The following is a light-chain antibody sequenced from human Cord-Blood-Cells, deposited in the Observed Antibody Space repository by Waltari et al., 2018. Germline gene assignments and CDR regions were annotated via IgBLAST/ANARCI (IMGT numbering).Light chain of an antibody. Sequence: DIVMTQSPDSLAVSLGERATSHCKSRQSVLYSSNNKNYLAWYQQKPGQPPKLLIYWASTRESGVPDRFSGSGSGTDFTLTISSLQAEDVAVYYCQQYYSTPPTFGQGTKVEIK. V-gene: IGKV4-1*01. CDR3: QQYYSTPPT. CDR1: QSVLYSSNNKNY. CDR2: WAS. J-gene: IGKJ1*01.